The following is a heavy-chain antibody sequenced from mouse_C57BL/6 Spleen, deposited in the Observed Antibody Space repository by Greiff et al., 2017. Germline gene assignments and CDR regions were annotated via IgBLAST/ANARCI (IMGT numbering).Heavy chain of an antibody. J-gene: IGHJ4*01. CDR2: IYPGNSDT. V-gene: IGHV1-5*01. Sequence: VQLQQSGTVLARPGASVKMSCKTSGYTFTSYWMHWVKQRPGQGLEWIGAIYPGNSDTSYNQKFKGKAKLTAVTSASTAYMELSSLTNEDSAVYYCTMDGNYVDYAMDYWGQGTSVTVSS. D-gene: IGHD2-1*01. CDR1: GYTFTSYW. CDR3: TMDGNYVDYAMDY.